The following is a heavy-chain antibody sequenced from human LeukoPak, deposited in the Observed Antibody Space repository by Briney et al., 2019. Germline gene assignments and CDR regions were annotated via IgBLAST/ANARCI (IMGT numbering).Heavy chain of an antibody. D-gene: IGHD3-22*01. CDR1: GFTFSSYG. V-gene: IGHV3-30*02. Sequence: GGSLRLSCAASGFTFSSYGMHWVRQAPGKGLEWVAFIRYDGSNKYYADSVKGRFTISRDNSKNTLYLQMNSLRAEDTAVYYCAKLRDYYYDSRRNWFDPWGQGTLVTVSS. CDR3: AKLRDYYYDSRRNWFDP. J-gene: IGHJ5*02. CDR2: IRYDGSNK.